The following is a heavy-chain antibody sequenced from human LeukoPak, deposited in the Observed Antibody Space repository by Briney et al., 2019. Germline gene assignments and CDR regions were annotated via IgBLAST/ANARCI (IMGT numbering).Heavy chain of an antibody. CDR3: ARGGIAARFAY. D-gene: IGHD6-6*01. V-gene: IGHV3-48*03. J-gene: IGHJ4*02. CDR2: ISSGSSSI. Sequence: GGSLRLSCAASGFTFSSYGMNWVRQAPGKGLEWVSYISSGSSSIFYADSVKGRFTISRDNAKNSLYLQMNSLRVEDTAVYYCARGGIAARFAYWGQGTLVTVSS. CDR1: GFTFSSYG.